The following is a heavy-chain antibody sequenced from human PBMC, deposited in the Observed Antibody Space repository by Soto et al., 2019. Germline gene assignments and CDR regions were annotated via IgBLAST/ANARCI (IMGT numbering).Heavy chain of an antibody. CDR3: ASTSMGDGYNRTPHYYYGMDV. Sequence: QVQLVQSGAEVKKPGASVKVSCKASGYTFTSYGISWVRQAPGQGLEWMGWISAYNGNTNYAQKLQGRVTMTTDTSTSTAYMELRSLRSDDTAVYYCASTSMGDGYNRTPHYYYGMDVWGQGTTVTVSS. V-gene: IGHV1-18*04. CDR1: GYTFTSYG. D-gene: IGHD5-12*01. CDR2: ISAYNGNT. J-gene: IGHJ6*02.